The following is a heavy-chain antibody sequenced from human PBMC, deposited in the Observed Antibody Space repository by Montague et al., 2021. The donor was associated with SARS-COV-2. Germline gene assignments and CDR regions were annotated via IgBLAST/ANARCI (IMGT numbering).Heavy chain of an antibody. Sequence: SLRLSCAASGFTVSSNYMSWVRQAPGKGLEWVSVIYSGGSTYYADSGKGRFTISRDNSKNTLYLQMNSLRAEDTAVYYCARDLGLGSSWYTFDYWGQGTLVTVSS. CDR1: GFTVSSNY. CDR2: IYSGGST. J-gene: IGHJ4*02. CDR3: ARDLGLGSSWYTFDY. D-gene: IGHD6-13*01. V-gene: IGHV3-53*01.